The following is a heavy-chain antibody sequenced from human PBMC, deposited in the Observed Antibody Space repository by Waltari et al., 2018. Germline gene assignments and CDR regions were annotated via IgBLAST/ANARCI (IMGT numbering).Heavy chain of an antibody. CDR3: ARGGLPADSSGYYPHDY. D-gene: IGHD3-22*01. J-gene: IGHJ4*02. CDR1: GGTFSSYA. V-gene: IGHV1-69*13. Sequence: QVQLVQSGAEVKKPGSSVKVSCKASGGTFSSYAISWVRQAPGQGLEWMGGSIPIFGTANYAQKFQGRVTITADESTSTAYMELSSLRSEDTAVYYCARGGLPADSSGYYPHDYWGQGTLVTVSS. CDR2: SIPIFGTA.